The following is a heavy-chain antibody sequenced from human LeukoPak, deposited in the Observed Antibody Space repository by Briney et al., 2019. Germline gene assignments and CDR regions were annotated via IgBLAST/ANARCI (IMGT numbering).Heavy chain of an antibody. D-gene: IGHD3-22*01. J-gene: IGHJ4*02. CDR2: ISGSSTDI. V-gene: IGHV3-21*01. CDR3: ARRGYYDSSGYDY. CDR1: GFTFSNYA. Sequence: PGGSLRLSCAASGFTFSNYAMNWVRQAPGKGLEWVSSISGSSTDIYYADSVKGRFTISRGNAKNSLYLQINSLRAEDTAIYYCARRGYYDSSGYDYWGQGTLVTVSS.